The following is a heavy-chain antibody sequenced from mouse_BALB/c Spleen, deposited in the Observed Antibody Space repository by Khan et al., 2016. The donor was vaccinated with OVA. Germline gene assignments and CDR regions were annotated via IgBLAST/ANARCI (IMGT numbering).Heavy chain of an antibody. CDR1: GFTFSSYG. Sequence: EVQVVESGGGLVQPGGSLKLSCAASGFTFSSYGMSWVRQTPDKRLELVATINSNGGSTYYPDSVKGRFTISRDNAKNTLYPQMSSLKSEDTAMYYYARIARTINWGQGTTLTVSS. CDR2: INSNGGST. V-gene: IGHV5-6-3*01. CDR3: ARIARTIN. J-gene: IGHJ2*01.